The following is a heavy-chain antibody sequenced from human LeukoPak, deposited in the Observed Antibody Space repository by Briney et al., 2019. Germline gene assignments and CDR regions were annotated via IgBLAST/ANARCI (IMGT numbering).Heavy chain of an antibody. V-gene: IGHV4-59*01. CDR3: ARAIPLDY. J-gene: IGHJ4*02. CDR2: IYYSGST. D-gene: IGHD2-2*02. Sequence: PSETLSLTCTVSGGSISSYYWSWIRQPPGKGLEWIGYIYYSGSTNYNPSLKSRVTISVDTSKNQFSLKLSSVTAADTAVYYCARAIPLDYWGQGTLVTVSS. CDR1: GGSISSYY.